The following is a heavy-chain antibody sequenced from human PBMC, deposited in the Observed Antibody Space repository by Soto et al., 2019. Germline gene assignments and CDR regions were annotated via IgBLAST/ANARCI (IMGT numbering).Heavy chain of an antibody. CDR2: IYYSGST. CDR1: GGSISSYY. Sequence: SETLSLTCTVSGGSISSYYWSWIRQPPGKGLEWIGYIYYSGSTNYNPSLKSRVTISVDTSKNQFSLKLSSVTAADTAVYYCARRDYYYYYMDVWGQGTTVTV. J-gene: IGHJ6*03. V-gene: IGHV4-59*08. CDR3: ARRDYYYYYMDV.